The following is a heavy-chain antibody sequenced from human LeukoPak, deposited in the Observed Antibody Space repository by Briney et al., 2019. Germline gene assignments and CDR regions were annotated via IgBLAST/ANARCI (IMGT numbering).Heavy chain of an antibody. Sequence: PSETLSLTCTVSGGSISSYYWSWIRQPAVKVLEWIGRIYTSGSTNYNPSLKSRVTMSVDASKNQFSLKLSSVTAADTAVYYCAMGAAWGPDYFDYWGQGTLVTVSS. D-gene: IGHD2-15*01. V-gene: IGHV4-4*07. CDR3: AMGAAWGPDYFDY. CDR1: GGSISSYY. J-gene: IGHJ4*02. CDR2: IYTSGST.